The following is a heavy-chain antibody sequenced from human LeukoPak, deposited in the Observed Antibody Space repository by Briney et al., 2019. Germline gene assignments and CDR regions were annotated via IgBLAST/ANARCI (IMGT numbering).Heavy chain of an antibody. CDR3: AREGDTAMVRGNYYYYYYMDV. D-gene: IGHD5-18*01. CDR1: GGSISSSSYY. Sequence: PSETLSLTCTVSGGSISSSSYYWGWIRQPPGKGLEWIGYIYHSGSTYYNPSLKSRVTISVDRSKNQFSLKLSSVTAADTAVYYCAREGDTAMVRGNYYYYYYMDVWGKGTTVTVSS. J-gene: IGHJ6*03. CDR2: IYHSGST. V-gene: IGHV4-30-2*01.